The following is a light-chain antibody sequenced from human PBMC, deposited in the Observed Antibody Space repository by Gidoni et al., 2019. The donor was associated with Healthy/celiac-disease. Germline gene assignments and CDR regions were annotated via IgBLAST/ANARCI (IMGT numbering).Light chain of an antibody. Sequence: EIVLTQSPGTLSLSLGERATLTCRASQSVSSCYLSWYQQKPGPAPMLLIDGSYSRATGIPHRFSGSGFGTDFTLTISRLEPDDFAVYYCQQYGSSQTFGQGTKVEIK. V-gene: IGKV3-20*01. CDR1: QSVSSCY. J-gene: IGKJ1*01. CDR3: QQYGSSQT. CDR2: GSY.